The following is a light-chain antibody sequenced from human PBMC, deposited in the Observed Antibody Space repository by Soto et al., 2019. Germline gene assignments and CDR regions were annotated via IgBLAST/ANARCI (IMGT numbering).Light chain of an antibody. CDR1: QSVSRSY. CDR2: GAS. Sequence: EIVLTQSPGTLSLSPGERATLSCRASQSVSRSYLAWYQQKPGQAPRLLIYGASSRATGIPDRFSGSGSGTDFTLTISRLEPKDFAVYYCQQYSSSPWTFGQGTKVEIK. CDR3: QQYSSSPWT. V-gene: IGKV3-20*01. J-gene: IGKJ1*01.